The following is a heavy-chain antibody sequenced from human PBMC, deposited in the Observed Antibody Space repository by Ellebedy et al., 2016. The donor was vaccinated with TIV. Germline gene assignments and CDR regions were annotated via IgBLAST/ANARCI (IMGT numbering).Heavy chain of an antibody. J-gene: IGHJ3*02. CDR1: GFTFSKHW. Sequence: GESLKISCAASGFTFSKHWMSWVRQAPGKGLEWVANLRHDGIAKFYVDSVKGRFTISRDIATNSLYLQMNSLRAEDTAMYYCATDGSYGDYLSPTHAFVIWGQGTMVTVSS. V-gene: IGHV3-7*03. D-gene: IGHD4-17*01. CDR2: LRHDGIAK. CDR3: ATDGSYGDYLSPTHAFVI.